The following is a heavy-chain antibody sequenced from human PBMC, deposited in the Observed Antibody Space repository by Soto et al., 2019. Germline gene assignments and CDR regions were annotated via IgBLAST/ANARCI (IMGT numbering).Heavy chain of an antibody. CDR3: ATGDWSRTNNFDT. CDR2: ISSDSTAF. Sequence: NLLESGGGLVKPGGSLRLSCEASGFLFSHYYMSWIRQGPEKRLELVAYISSDSTAFYYADSVKGRFTISKDDAKKSVYLQMTSVTSDDTAIYYRATGDWSRTNNFDTWGQGTLVIVSA. D-gene: IGHD2-2*01. J-gene: IGHJ5*02. CDR1: GFLFSHYY. V-gene: IGHV3-11*01.